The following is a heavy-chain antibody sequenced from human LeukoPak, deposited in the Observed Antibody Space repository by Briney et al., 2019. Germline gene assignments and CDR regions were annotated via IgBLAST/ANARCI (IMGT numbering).Heavy chain of an antibody. CDR2: MYSGGST. Sequence: GGSLRLSCAASGFSFSSFWMTWVRQAPGKGLEWVSLMYSGGSTYYADSVKGRFTISRDNSKNTVYLQMNSLRADDTAVYFCASGYDGGAFYDYWGQGSLVTVSS. J-gene: IGHJ4*02. V-gene: IGHV3-66*01. CDR1: GFSFSSFW. CDR3: ASGYDGGAFYDY. D-gene: IGHD3-22*01.